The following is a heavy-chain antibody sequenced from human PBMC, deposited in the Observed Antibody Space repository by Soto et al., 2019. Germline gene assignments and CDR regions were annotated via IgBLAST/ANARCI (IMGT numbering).Heavy chain of an antibody. CDR2: IYATGTT. V-gene: IGHV4-4*07. CDR1: GASISGFY. D-gene: IGHD1-1*01. Sequence: PSAPLSLTCTVSGASISGFYWSWIRKSAGKVLEWIGRIYATGTTDYNPSLKSRVIMSVDTSKKQFSLKLRSVTAADTAVYYCVRDGTKTLRDWFDPWGQGISDTVSS. CDR3: VRDGTKTLRDWFDP. J-gene: IGHJ5*02.